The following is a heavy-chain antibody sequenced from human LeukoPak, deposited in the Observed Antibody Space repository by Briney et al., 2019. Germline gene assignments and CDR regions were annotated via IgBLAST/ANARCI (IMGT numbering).Heavy chain of an antibody. Sequence: PSETLSLTCTVSGGSISSYYWSWIRQPPGKGLEWIGYIYYSGSTNYNPSLKSRVTISVDTSKNQFSLKLSSVTAADTAVYYCASYYYDSRGYFDYWGQGTLVTVSS. J-gene: IGHJ4*02. CDR2: IYYSGST. CDR3: ASYYYDSRGYFDY. V-gene: IGHV4-59*08. CDR1: GGSISSYY. D-gene: IGHD3-22*01.